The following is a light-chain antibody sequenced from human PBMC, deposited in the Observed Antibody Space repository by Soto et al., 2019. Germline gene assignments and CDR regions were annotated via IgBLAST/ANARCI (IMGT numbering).Light chain of an antibody. J-gene: IGKJ1*01. CDR1: QSVLYSSNNKNY. Sequence: DIVMTQSPDSLSVSLGERATINCKSSQSVLYSSNNKNYLAWYQQKAGQPPRLLIYWASTREPGVSDRFSGSGSGTDFTLTISSLQAEDVAVYYCQHYYSPPRTFGQRANVDVK. CDR2: WAS. CDR3: QHYYSPPRT. V-gene: IGKV4-1*01.